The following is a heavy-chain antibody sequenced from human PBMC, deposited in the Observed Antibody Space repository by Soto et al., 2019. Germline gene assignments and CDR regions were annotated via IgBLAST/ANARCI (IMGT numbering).Heavy chain of an antibody. J-gene: IGHJ4*02. V-gene: IGHV1-69*13. Sequence: SVKVSCKASGVTFSSYAISWVRQAPGQGLEWMGGIITIFGAANHAQKFQGRVTITADESTSTAYMELSSLRSEDTAVYYCARDRRAYYSGSPSIDYWGQGTLVTVSS. D-gene: IGHD1-26*01. CDR2: IITIFGAA. CDR3: ARDRRAYYSGSPSIDY. CDR1: GVTFSSYA.